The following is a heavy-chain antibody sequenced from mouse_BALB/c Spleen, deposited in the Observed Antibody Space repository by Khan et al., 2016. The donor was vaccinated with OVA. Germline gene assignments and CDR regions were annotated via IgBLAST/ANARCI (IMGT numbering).Heavy chain of an antibody. CDR3: ARLEDI. D-gene: IGHD1-3*01. V-gene: IGHV2-9*02. CDR1: GFSLTSYG. J-gene: IGHJ2*01. Sequence: QVQLKQSGPGLVAPSQSLTITCTGSGFSLTSYGVHWVRQTHGKGLEWLGVIWAGGSTNYNSARMSRLSISKDNSKSQVFLKMNSLQTDDTAMYYCARLEDIWGQGTTLTVSS. CDR2: IWAGGST.